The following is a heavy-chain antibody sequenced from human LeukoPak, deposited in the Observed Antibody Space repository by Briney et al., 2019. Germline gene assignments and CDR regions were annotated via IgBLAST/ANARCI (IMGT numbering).Heavy chain of an antibody. CDR1: GFTFEDYA. CDR2: ISWNSIRK. CDR3: VKDIGYQLLNRFDD. J-gene: IGHJ4*02. D-gene: IGHD2-2*01. Sequence: GGSLRLSCVASGFTFEDYAMYWVRQAPGKGLEWVSGISWNSIRKAYADSVKGRFTVSRDNAKNSLFLQMSSLRAEDTVLYCCVKDIGYQLLNRFDDWGQGTLVTVSS. V-gene: IGHV3-9*01.